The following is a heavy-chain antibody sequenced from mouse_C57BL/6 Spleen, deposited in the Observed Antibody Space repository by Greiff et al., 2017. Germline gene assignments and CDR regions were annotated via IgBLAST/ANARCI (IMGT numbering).Heavy chain of an antibody. J-gene: IGHJ2*01. CDR3: ARQGTYFDY. Sequence: EVQLQESGGDLVKPGGSLKLSCAASGFTFSSYGMSWVRQTPDKRLEWVATISSGGSYTYYPDSVKGRFTISRDNAKNTLYLQMSSLKSEDTAMYYCARQGTYFDYWGQGTTLTVSS. CDR1: GFTFSSYG. D-gene: IGHD3-3*01. V-gene: IGHV5-6*01. CDR2: ISSGGSYT.